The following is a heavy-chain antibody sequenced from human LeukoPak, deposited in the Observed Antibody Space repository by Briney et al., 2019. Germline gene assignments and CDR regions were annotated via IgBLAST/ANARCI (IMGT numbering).Heavy chain of an antibody. Sequence: GGSLKLSCAASGFTFSGSAMHWVRQASGKGLEWVGRIRSKANSYATAYAASVKGRFTISRDDSKNTVYLQMNSLKTEDTAVYYCTRRELRNAFDIWGQGTMVTVSS. D-gene: IGHD1-26*01. V-gene: IGHV3-73*01. J-gene: IGHJ3*02. CDR3: TRRELRNAFDI. CDR2: IRSKANSYAT. CDR1: GFTFSGSA.